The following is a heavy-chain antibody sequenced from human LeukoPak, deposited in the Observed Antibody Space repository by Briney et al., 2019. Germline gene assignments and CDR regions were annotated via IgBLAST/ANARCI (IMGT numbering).Heavy chain of an antibody. D-gene: IGHD3-3*01. Sequence: GGSLRLSCAASGFTFSNAWMSWVRQAPGKGLEWVGRIKSKIDGGTTDYAAPAKGRFTISRDDSKNTLYLQMNSPKTEDTAVYYCTTAYYDFWSGYYSFWGQGTLVTVSS. CDR3: TTAYYDFWSGYYSF. J-gene: IGHJ4*02. CDR2: IKSKIDGGTT. V-gene: IGHV3-15*01. CDR1: GFTFSNAW.